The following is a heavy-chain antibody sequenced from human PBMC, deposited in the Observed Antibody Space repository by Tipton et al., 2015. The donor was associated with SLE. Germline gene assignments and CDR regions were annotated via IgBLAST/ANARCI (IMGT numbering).Heavy chain of an antibody. D-gene: IGHD5-24*01. Sequence: TLSLTCAVSGDSISSGSYHWSWIRQPAGKGPEWIGHIHTGGSTNYNPSLKTRVTISLDTSKNQFSLKLTSMTAADTAVYYCARGVEMNTIVDYWGQGPLILVSS. CDR2: IHTGGST. J-gene: IGHJ4*02. CDR1: GDSISSGSYH. V-gene: IGHV4-61*09. CDR3: ARGVEMNTIVDY.